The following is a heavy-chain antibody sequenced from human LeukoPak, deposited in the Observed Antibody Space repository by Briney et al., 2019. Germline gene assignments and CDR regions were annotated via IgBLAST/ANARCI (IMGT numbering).Heavy chain of an antibody. Sequence: GGSLRLSCAASGFTFSNAWMSWVRQAPGKGLEWDGRIKSKTDGGTTDYAAPVKGRFTISRDDSKNTLYLQMNSLKTEDTAVYYCTTAYYDFWSGYYYYYMDVWGKGTTVTVSS. CDR3: TTAYYDFWSGYYYYYMDV. J-gene: IGHJ6*03. CDR1: GFTFSNAW. V-gene: IGHV3-15*01. D-gene: IGHD3-3*01. CDR2: IKSKTDGGTT.